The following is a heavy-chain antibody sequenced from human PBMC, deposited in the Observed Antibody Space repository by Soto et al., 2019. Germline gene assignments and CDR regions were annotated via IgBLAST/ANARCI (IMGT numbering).Heavy chain of an antibody. V-gene: IGHV5-51*01. CDR2: IYPGDSDT. CDR3: ATTTVTTFSNFDY. D-gene: IGHD4-17*01. J-gene: IGHJ4*02. Sequence: GESLKISCKGSGYSFTSYWIGWVRQMPGKGLEWMGIIYPGDSDTRYSPSFQGQVTISADKSISTAYLQWSSLKASDTAMYYCATTTVTTFSNFDYWGQGTLVTVSS. CDR1: GYSFTSYW.